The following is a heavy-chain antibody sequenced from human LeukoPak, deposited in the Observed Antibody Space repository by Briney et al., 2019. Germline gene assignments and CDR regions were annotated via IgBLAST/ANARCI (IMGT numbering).Heavy chain of an antibody. CDR3: ARDGYNWNDRDESFDI. D-gene: IGHD1-1*01. J-gene: IGHJ3*02. CDR1: GFTFSSYW. Sequence: GGSLRLSCAAPGFTFSSYWMSWVRQAPGKGLEWVANIKQDGSEKYYVDSVKGRFTISRDNAKNSLYLQMNSLRAEDTAVYYCARDGYNWNDRDESFDIWGQGTMVTVSS. CDR2: IKQDGSEK. V-gene: IGHV3-7*01.